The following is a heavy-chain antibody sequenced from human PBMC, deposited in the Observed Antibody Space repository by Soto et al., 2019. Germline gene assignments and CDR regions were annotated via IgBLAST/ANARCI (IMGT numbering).Heavy chain of an antibody. J-gene: IGHJ6*02. D-gene: IGHD6-19*01. CDR2: IWYDGSNE. CDR1: GFIFSNFG. Sequence: GGSLRLSCAASGFIFSNFGMHWVRRAPGKGLEWVAVIWYDGSNEYYADSVKGRFTISKDNSKNMLYLQMNSLRAEDTAVYYCARDDIPGITVATYGLDVWGQGTTVTVSS. V-gene: IGHV3-33*01. CDR3: ARDDIPGITVATYGLDV.